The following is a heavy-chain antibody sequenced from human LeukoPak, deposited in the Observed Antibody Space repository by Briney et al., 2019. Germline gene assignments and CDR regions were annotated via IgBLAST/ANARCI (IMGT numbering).Heavy chain of an antibody. CDR3: AVDIVVVVAALGFDP. V-gene: IGHV3-21*01. CDR1: GFTFSSYS. CDR2: ISSSSSYI. Sequence: PGGSLRLSCAASGFTFSSYSMNWVRQAPGKGLEWVSSISSSSSYIYYADSVKGRFTISRDNAKNSLYLQMNSLRAEDTAVYYCAVDIVVVVAALGFDPWGQGTLVTVSS. J-gene: IGHJ5*02. D-gene: IGHD2-15*01.